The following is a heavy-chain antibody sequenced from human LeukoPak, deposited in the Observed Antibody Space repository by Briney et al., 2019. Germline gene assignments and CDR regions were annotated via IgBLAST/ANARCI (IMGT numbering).Heavy chain of an antibody. Sequence: GGSLRLSCAASGFTVNSNFMSWVRQAPGKGLEWVSVIDSGGSTYYADSVKGRFTIPRDNSKNTLYLQVSSLRAEDTAVYYCAIRVGCTSTICYRGFDYWGQGTLVTVSS. CDR1: GFTVNSNF. J-gene: IGHJ4*02. CDR2: IDSGGST. D-gene: IGHD2-2*02. CDR3: AIRVGCTSTICYRGFDY. V-gene: IGHV3-66*01.